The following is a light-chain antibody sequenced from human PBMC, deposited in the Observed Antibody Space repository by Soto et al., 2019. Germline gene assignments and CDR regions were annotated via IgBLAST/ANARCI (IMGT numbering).Light chain of an antibody. CDR2: KAS. CDR1: ESISIW. CDR3: QQYKSSST. J-gene: IGKJ1*01. V-gene: IGKV1-5*03. Sequence: DVQMTQYPATLSASVGDRFTITCRASESISIWLAWYQQKPGKAPNLLINKASSLQSEVPSRFSGSGSGTEFTLTITSLQPDDFGVYYCQQYKSSSTFGQGTKVDIK.